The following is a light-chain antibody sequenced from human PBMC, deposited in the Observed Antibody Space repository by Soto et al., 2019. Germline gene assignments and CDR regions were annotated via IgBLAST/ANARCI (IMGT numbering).Light chain of an antibody. J-gene: IGKJ1*01. Sequence: DIQMTQSPSTLSASVGDRVTITCRASQSISSWLAWYQQKPGKAPKLLIYTASSLESGVPSRFSGSGSGTEFTLTISSLQPDDFATYYCQQSNSYSWTFGQGTKVEIK. V-gene: IGKV1-5*03. CDR3: QQSNSYSWT. CDR2: TAS. CDR1: QSISSW.